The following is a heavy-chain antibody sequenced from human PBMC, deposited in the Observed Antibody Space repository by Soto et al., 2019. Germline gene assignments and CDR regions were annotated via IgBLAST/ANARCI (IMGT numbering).Heavy chain of an antibody. CDR1: GYTFSNYY. CDR3: ARDRDGYNGAFDY. J-gene: IGHJ4*02. D-gene: IGHD5-12*01. Sequence: QVQLVQSGAEVKKPGASVKVSCKASGYTFSNYYMHWVRQAPGQGLEWMGIINPSGGSTSYGQKFQGRVTMTRDTSTSTVYMELSTLISEDTAVYYCARDRDGYNGAFDYWGQGTLVTVSS. V-gene: IGHV1-46*03. CDR2: INPSGGST.